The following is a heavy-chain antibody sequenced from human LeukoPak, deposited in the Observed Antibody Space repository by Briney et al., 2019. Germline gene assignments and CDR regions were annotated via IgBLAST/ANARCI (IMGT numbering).Heavy chain of an antibody. V-gene: IGHV4-30-4*01. CDR1: GGSISSRDDY. CDR2: IYYSGST. J-gene: IGHJ4*02. D-gene: IGHD1-14*01. Sequence: SETLSLTGTVSGGSISSRDDYWSWIRQPPGNGLEWIGYIYYSGSTYYNPSLKSRVTLSVDTSKNQFSLKLSSVTAADTAVYYCARASNRLREHDNWGQGTLVTVSS. CDR3: ARASNRLREHDN.